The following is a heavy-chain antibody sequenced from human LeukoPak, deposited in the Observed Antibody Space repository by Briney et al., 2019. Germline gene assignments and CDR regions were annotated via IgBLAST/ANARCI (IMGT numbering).Heavy chain of an antibody. D-gene: IGHD5-18*01. V-gene: IGHV4-61*02. CDR1: GGSISSGSYY. CDR3: ARDRGYGYGRYYYYYYMDV. Sequence: SQTLSLTCTVSGGSISSGSYYWSWIRQPAGKGLEWIGRMYTSGSTNYNPSLRSRVTISVDTSKNQFSLKLSSVTAADTAVYYCARDRGYGYGRYYYYYYMDVCGKGTTVTVSS. CDR2: MYTSGST. J-gene: IGHJ6*03.